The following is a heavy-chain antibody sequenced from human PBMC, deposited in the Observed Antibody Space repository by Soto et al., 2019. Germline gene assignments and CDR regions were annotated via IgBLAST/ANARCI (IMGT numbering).Heavy chain of an antibody. CDR1: GFTFNTYV. CDR3: ARRARTATTNWGAFDV. V-gene: IGHV3-23*01. Sequence: EVQLLESGGGLVQPGGSLRLYCAASGFTFNTYVMNWVRQAPGKGLEGVSTISYSADKTHYADSVKGRFTISRDNSRDTLFLKMNSLRADDDAVYYCARRARTATTNWGAFDVWGQGTMVTVSS. J-gene: IGHJ3*01. CDR2: ISYSADKT. D-gene: IGHD1-7*01.